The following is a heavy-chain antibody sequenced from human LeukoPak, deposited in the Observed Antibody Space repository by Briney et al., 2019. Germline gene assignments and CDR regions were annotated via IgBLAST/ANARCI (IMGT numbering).Heavy chain of an antibody. CDR1: GYTFTGYY. Sequence: ASVKVSCKASGYTFTGYYMHWVRQAPGEGLEWMGWINPNSGGTKYAQKFQGRVTMTRDTSINTAYMEVRRLTSDDTAVYYFARERGALAVAGDAVDIWGQGTMVTVSS. D-gene: IGHD6-19*01. CDR3: ARERGALAVAGDAVDI. V-gene: IGHV1-2*02. J-gene: IGHJ3*02. CDR2: INPNSGGT.